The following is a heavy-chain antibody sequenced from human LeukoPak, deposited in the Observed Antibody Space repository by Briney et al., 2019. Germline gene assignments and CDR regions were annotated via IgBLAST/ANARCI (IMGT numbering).Heavy chain of an antibody. CDR2: IYASGAA. V-gene: IGHV4-61*02. CDR3: ARESVYYYGPFDP. J-gene: IGHJ5*02. D-gene: IGHD3-22*01. CDR1: GDSISGNFYF. Sequence: SQTLSLTCTVSGDSISGNFYFWSWIRQTAGKGLEWIGRIYASGAASYNPSLKSRVTISVDTSKNQYFLKLKSVTAADTAVYYCARESVYYYGPFDPWGRGTRVIVSS.